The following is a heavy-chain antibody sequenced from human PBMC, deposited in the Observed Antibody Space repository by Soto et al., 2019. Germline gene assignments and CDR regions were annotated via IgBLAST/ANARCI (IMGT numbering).Heavy chain of an antibody. CDR2: ISESGGST. V-gene: IGHV3-23*01. CDR1: GFSFSDYA. Sequence: GGSLRLSCAASGFSFSDYAMSWVRQAPGKGLEWVSVISESGGSTHYADSVRGRLTVSRDNSKNSLSLRMNSLRDEDTAVYFCAKRSTDGSGWYSTLFDYWGQGALVTVSS. D-gene: IGHD2-15*01. CDR3: AKRSTDGSGWYSTLFDY. J-gene: IGHJ4*02.